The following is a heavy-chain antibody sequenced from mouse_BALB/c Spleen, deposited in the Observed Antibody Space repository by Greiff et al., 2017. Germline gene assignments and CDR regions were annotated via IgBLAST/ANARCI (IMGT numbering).Heavy chain of an antibody. CDR2: ILPGSGST. CDR1: GYTFSSYW. CDR3: ARPRRSYYAMDY. D-gene: IGHD1-1*01. Sequence: VQLQQSGAELMKPGASVKISCKATGYTFSSYWIEWVKQRPGHGLEWIGEILPGSGSTNYNEKFKGKATFTADTSSNTAYMQLSSLTSEDSAVYYCARPRRSYYAMDYWGQGTSVTVSS. J-gene: IGHJ4*01. V-gene: IGHV1-9*01.